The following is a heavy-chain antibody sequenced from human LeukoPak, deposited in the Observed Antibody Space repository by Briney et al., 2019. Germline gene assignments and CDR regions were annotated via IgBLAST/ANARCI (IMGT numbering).Heavy chain of an antibody. CDR2: IYYSGST. CDR1: GGSISSYY. Sequence: SETLSLTCTVSGGSISSYYWSWIRQPPGKGLEWIGYIYYSGSTNYNPSLKSRVTISVDTSKNQFSLKLSSVTAADTAVYYCARGTPYYYYGMNVWGQGTTVTVSS. V-gene: IGHV4-59*01. J-gene: IGHJ6*02. CDR3: ARGTPYYYYGMNV.